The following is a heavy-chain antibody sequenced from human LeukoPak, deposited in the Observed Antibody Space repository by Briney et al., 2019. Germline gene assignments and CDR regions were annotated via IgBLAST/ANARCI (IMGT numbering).Heavy chain of an antibody. V-gene: IGHV4-39*07. D-gene: IGHD1-7*01. Sequence: SETLSLTCTVSGGSISSSDYYGAWICQPPGKGLEWIGSIYYSGNTYYRPSLKSRVTISVDTSKNQFSLKLSSVTAADTAVYYCARNSGWYFDLWGRGTLVTVSS. CDR1: GGSISSSDYY. CDR2: IYYSGNT. CDR3: ARNSGWYFDL. J-gene: IGHJ2*01.